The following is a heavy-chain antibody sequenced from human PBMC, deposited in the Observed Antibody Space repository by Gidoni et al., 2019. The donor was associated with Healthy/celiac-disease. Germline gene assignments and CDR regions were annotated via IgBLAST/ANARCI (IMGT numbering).Heavy chain of an antibody. D-gene: IGHD6-19*01. CDR1: GFSLSTSGVG. CDR3: AHLKQGWLVAEYFQH. CDR2: IYWDDDK. Sequence: QITLKESGPTLVKPTQTLTLTCTFSGFSLSTSGVGVGWIRQPPGKALEWLALIYWDDDKRYSPSLKSRLTITKDTSKNQVVLTMTNMDPVDTATYYCAHLKQGWLVAEYFQHWGQGTLVTVSS. V-gene: IGHV2-5*02. J-gene: IGHJ1*01.